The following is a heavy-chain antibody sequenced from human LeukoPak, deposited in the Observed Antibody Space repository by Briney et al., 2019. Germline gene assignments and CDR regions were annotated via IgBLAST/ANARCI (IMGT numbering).Heavy chain of an antibody. CDR3: AREIVVVVAATGAFDI. D-gene: IGHD2-15*01. V-gene: IGHV1-69*04. CDR2: IIPILGIA. J-gene: IGHJ3*02. CDR1: GGTFSSYA. Sequence: SVKVSCKASGGTFSSYAISWVRQAPRQGLEWMGRIIPILGIANYAQKFQGRVTITADKSTSTAYMELSSLRSEDTAVYYCAREIVVVVAATGAFDIWGQGTMVTVSS.